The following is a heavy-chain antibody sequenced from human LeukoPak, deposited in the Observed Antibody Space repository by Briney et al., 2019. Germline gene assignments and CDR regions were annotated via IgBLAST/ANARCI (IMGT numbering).Heavy chain of an antibody. Sequence: SGTLSLTCTVSGGSISSYYWSWIRQTPGKGLEWIGYIYYSGSTNYNPSLKSRVTISVDTSKNQFSLKLSSVTAADTAVYYCAREGALLFDPWGQGTLVTVSS. J-gene: IGHJ5*02. CDR1: GGSISSYY. CDR2: IYYSGST. CDR3: AREGALLFDP. V-gene: IGHV4-59*01.